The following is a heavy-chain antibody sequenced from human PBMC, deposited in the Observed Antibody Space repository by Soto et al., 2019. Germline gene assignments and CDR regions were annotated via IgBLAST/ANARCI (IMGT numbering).Heavy chain of an antibody. CDR1: GGSISSGDYS. Sequence: SETLSLTCAASGGSISSGDYSWSWIRQPPGKGLVWIGYIYHSGSTYYNPSLKGRVTISVDRSKNQFSLKLSSVTAADTAVYYCARGSFNYDILTGLARGGYFDYWGQGTLVTVSS. J-gene: IGHJ4*02. V-gene: IGHV4-30-2*01. CDR2: IYHSGST. CDR3: ARGSFNYDILTGLARGGYFDY. D-gene: IGHD3-9*01.